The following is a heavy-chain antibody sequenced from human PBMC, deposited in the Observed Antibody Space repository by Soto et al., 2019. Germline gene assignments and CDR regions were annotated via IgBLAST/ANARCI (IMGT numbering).Heavy chain of an antibody. V-gene: IGHV4-31*03. CDR2: IYVTGAV. Sequence: PSETLSLTCSVSGAALNSGNYYWSWIRRVPGKGLERIGHIYVTGAVDYNPSLRDRITISQDTSERQFSLNLRLVTAADTAVYYCARLKIATNNYKWFDPWGQGTLVTVSS. J-gene: IGHJ5*02. CDR3: ARLKIATNNYKWFDP. CDR1: GAALNSGNYY. D-gene: IGHD2-21*01.